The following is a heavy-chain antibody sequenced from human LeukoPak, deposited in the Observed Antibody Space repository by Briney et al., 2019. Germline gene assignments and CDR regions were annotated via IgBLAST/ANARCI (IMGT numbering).Heavy chain of an antibody. CDR1: GGTFSSYT. Sequence: TAVKVSCKASGGTFSSYTISWVRQAPGQGLEWMGRIIPILGIANYAQKFQGRVTITADKSTSTAYMELSSLRSEDTAVYYCARNRLAYCGGDCSDAFDIWGQGTMVTVSS. V-gene: IGHV1-69*02. CDR3: ARNRLAYCGGDCSDAFDI. CDR2: IIPILGIA. J-gene: IGHJ3*02. D-gene: IGHD2-21*01.